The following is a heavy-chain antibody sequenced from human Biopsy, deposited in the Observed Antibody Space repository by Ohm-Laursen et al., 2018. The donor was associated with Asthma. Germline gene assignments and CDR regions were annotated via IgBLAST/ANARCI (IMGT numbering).Heavy chain of an antibody. CDR2: IYYSGST. V-gene: IGHV4-59*07. CDR1: GGSLSGDY. CDR3: ARGISRVTGLFDHFDS. J-gene: IGHJ4*02. D-gene: IGHD2-21*02. Sequence: SDTLSLTCTVSGGSLSGDYWSWIRQPPGKGLEWIGHIYYSGSTNYQPSLKSRVTISVDTSKNQFSLKLRSVTAADAAVYYCARGISRVTGLFDHFDSWGQGTLVTVSS.